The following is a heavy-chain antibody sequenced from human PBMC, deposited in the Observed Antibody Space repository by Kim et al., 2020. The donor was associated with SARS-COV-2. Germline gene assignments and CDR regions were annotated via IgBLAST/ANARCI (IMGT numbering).Heavy chain of an antibody. V-gene: IGHV1-3*01. D-gene: IGHD1-1*01. J-gene: IGHJ4*02. CDR3: ARDGTTRNGGYYFDY. Sequence: QKFQGRVTISRDPSAGTAYMEVSSLRSEDTAVYYCARDGTTRNGGYYFDYWGQGALVTVSS.